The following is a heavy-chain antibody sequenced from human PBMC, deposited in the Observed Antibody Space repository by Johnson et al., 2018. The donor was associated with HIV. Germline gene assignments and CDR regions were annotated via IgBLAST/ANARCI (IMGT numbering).Heavy chain of an antibody. CDR1: GFSFSSYA. CDR2: ISFDGGDK. Sequence: QVQLVESGGGLVQPGGSLRLSCAASGFSFSSYAMHWVRQSPGKGLEWVAVISFDGGDKYYADSVKGRFTISRDNSKSTFFLQMNSLTPEDTGVYYCARGVAMIVFWGQGTMVTVSS. D-gene: IGHD3-22*01. J-gene: IGHJ3*01. CDR3: ARGVAMIVF. V-gene: IGHV3-30*03.